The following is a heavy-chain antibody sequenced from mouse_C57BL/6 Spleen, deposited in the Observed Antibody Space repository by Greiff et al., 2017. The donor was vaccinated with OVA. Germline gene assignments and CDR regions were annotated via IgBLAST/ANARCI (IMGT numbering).Heavy chain of an antibody. V-gene: IGHV1-69*01. CDR2: IDPSDSYT. CDR1: GYTFTSYW. J-gene: IGHJ2*01. D-gene: IGHD1-1*01. CDR3: ARGPLGVESYFDY. Sequence: VQLQQPGAELVMPGASVKLSCKASGYTFTSYWMHWVKQRPGQGLEWIGEIDPSDSYTNYNQKFKGKSTLTVDKSSSTAYMQLSSLTSEDSAVYYCARGPLGVESYFDYWGQGTTLTVSS.